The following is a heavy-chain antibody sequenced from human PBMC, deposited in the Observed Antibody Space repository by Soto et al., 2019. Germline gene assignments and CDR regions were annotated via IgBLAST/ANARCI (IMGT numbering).Heavy chain of an antibody. CDR2: ISSSGSTI. CDR3: ASGYCGGDCYSGGYYGMNV. CDR1: GFTFSDYY. Sequence: GGSLRLSCAASGFTFSDYYMNWIRQAPGKGLEWVSYISSSGSTIYYADSVKGRFTISRDNAKNSLYLQMNSLRAEDTAVYYCASGYCGGDCYSGGYYGMNVWGQGTTVTVSS. D-gene: IGHD2-21*02. V-gene: IGHV3-11*01. J-gene: IGHJ6*02.